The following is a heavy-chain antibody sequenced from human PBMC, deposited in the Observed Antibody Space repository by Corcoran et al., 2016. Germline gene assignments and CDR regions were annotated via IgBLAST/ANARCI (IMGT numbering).Heavy chain of an antibody. V-gene: IGHV3-73*02. Sequence: EVQLVESGGGLVQPGGSLKLSCAASGFTFSGSAMHWVRQASGNGLEWVGRIRSKANSYATAYAASVQGRFTIPRDDSKNTAYLQMNSLKNDDTAVYDCTRRAYYYGSSGYTWGQGTLVTVSS. J-gene: IGHJ5*02. D-gene: IGHD3-22*01. CDR3: TRRAYYYGSSGYT. CDR1: GFTFSGSA. CDR2: IRSKANSYAT.